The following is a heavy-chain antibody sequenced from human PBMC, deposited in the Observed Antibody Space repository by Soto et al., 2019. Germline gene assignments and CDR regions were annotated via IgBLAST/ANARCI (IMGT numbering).Heavy chain of an antibody. Sequence: PGGSLRLSCAAAGFTFSSYEMNWFRQAPGKGLEWFSYISYSGSTRYYADSVKGRFTISRDNAKRSLDLQMNSLRAEDTAVYYCARENPDDAFDIWGQRTMGTVSS. V-gene: IGHV3-48*03. CDR2: ISYSGSTR. CDR1: GFTFSSYE. CDR3: ARENPDDAFDI. J-gene: IGHJ3*02.